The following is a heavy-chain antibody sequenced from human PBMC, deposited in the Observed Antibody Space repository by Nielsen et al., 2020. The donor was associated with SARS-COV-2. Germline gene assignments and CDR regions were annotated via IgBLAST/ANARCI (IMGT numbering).Heavy chain of an antibody. J-gene: IGHJ6*02. D-gene: IGHD7-27*01. CDR1: GFTFSSYA. CDR2: ISYDGGNK. CDR3: ARSLTLIGGYYGMDV. Sequence: GESLKISCAASGFTFSSYAMHWVRQAPGKGLEWVAVISYDGGNKYYADSVKGRFTISRDNSKNTLYLQMNSLRAEDTAVYYCARSLTLIGGYYGMDVWGQGTTVTVSS. V-gene: IGHV3-30-3*01.